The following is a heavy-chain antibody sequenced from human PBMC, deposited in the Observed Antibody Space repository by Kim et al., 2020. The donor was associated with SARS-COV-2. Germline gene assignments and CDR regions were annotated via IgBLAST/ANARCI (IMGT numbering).Heavy chain of an antibody. CDR1: GFTFDDYS. CDR3: AKDRGSGFDIFAGYPALDS. J-gene: IGHJ4*02. D-gene: IGHD3-9*01. V-gene: IGHV3-43*01. Sequence: GGSLRLSCAASGFTFDDYSLHWVRQAPGKGLEWVSLITWDAVKTHYAASVKGRFTVSRDNSKNSLYLQMTSLNTEDTALYFCAKDRGSGFDIFAGYPALDSWGLGTMVTVSS. CDR2: ITWDAVKT.